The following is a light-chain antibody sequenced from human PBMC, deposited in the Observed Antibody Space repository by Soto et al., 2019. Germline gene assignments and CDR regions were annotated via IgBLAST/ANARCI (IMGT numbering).Light chain of an antibody. J-gene: IGLJ1*01. V-gene: IGLV3-21*02. CDR2: DAT. CDR1: KIGSKI. Sequence: SYELTQPPSVAVAPGQTARITCGGDKIGSKIVHWYKHMPGQAPVAFVFDATDRHSGIPDRISASRSGDTCTLTISRVDAGEEADYYCQVWASPAEFFVVGPGTKGPGL. CDR3: QVWASPAEFFV.